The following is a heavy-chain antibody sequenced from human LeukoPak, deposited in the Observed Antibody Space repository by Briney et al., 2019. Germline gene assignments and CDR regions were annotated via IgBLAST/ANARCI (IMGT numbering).Heavy chain of an antibody. D-gene: IGHD5-24*01. CDR1: GFTFSSYS. J-gene: IGHJ4*02. CDR2: ISSSSTYI. CDR3: AREGALQEFDY. Sequence: GGSLRLSCAASGFTFSSYSMNWVRQAPGKGLEWVSSISSSSTYIYYADSLKGRFTISRDNAKNSLYLQMNSLRVEDTAVYYCAREGALQEFDYWGQGTLVTVSS. V-gene: IGHV3-21*01.